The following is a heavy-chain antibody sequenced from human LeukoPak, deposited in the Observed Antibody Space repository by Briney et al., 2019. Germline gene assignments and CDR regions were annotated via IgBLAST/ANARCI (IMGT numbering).Heavy chain of an antibody. CDR1: GGSISSSSYY. V-gene: IGHV4-39*01. Sequence: PSETLSLTCTVSGGSISSSSYYWGWIRQPPGKGQEWTGSISYSGSTSYNPSFKSRVTISVDTSKNQFSLNLISVTAADTAVYYCARAGRDGYTFDYWGQGTLVTVSS. J-gene: IGHJ4*02. CDR2: ISYSGST. D-gene: IGHD5-24*01. CDR3: ARAGRDGYTFDY.